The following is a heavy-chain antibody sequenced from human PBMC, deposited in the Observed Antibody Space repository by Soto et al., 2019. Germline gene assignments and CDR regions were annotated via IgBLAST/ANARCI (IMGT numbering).Heavy chain of an antibody. V-gene: IGHV3-48*02. CDR1: GFTFSVYS. Sequence: EMQLVESGGGLVQPGGSLRLSCAASGFTFSVYSMSWVRQAPGKGLEWVAYIGGGGNTDSIDYADSVKGRFVISRDDAKNSLFLQMNSLRDEDTALYFCARDRHWDQWLGPHEAFHIWGQGTMVTVSS. J-gene: IGHJ3*02. CDR2: IGGGGNTDSI. D-gene: IGHD6-19*01. CDR3: ARDRHWDQWLGPHEAFHI.